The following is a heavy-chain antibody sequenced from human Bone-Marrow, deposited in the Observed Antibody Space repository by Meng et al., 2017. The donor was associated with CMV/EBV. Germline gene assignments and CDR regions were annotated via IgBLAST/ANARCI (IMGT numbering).Heavy chain of an antibody. V-gene: IGHV6-1*01. CDR1: GDDVSTDSAA. J-gene: IGHJ4*02. CDR2: TYYRSKWNY. CDR3: ASSSG. Sequence: SCAISGDDVSTDSAAWNWIRQSPSRGLEWLGRTYYRSKWNYDYAVSLKSRITIKPDTSKNQFSLQLNSVTPEDTAVYYCASSSGWGQGTLVTVSS. D-gene: IGHD6-6*01.